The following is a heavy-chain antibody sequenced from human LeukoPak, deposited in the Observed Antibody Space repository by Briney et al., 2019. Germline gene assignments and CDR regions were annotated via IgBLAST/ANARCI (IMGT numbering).Heavy chain of an antibody. J-gene: IGHJ5*02. D-gene: IGHD3-9*01. CDR2: INHSGST. CDR3: ARRTQYYDILTGYYTDP. CDR1: GGSFSGYY. Sequence: PTETLSLTCAVYGGSFSGYYWSSIRQPPGKGLGWVGEINHSGSTNYNPSLKSRVTISVDTSKNQFSLKLSSVTAADTAVYYCARRTQYYDILTGYYTDPCGQGTLVTVSS. V-gene: IGHV4-34*01.